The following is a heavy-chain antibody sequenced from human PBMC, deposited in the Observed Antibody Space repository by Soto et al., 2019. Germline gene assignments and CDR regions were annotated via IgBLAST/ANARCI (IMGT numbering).Heavy chain of an antibody. CDR2: ISSSSSYI. CDR1: GFTFSSYS. CDR3: ARDGNWYFDL. V-gene: IGHV3-21*01. Sequence: EVQLVESGGGLVKPGRSLRLSCAASGFTFSSYSMNWVRKAPGKGLEWVSSISSSSSYIYYADSVKGRFTISRDNAKNSLYLQMNSLRAEDTAVYYCARDGNWYFDLWGRGTLVTVSS. J-gene: IGHJ2*01.